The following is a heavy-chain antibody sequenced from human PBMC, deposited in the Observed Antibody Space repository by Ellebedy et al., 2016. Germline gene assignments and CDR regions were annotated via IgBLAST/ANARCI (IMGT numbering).Heavy chain of an antibody. V-gene: IGHV2-26*01. CDR1: GFSLSNARMG. D-gene: IGHD6-6*01. CDR2: IFSNDEK. CDR3: ARIIRYSSSGRGGYFDY. Sequence: SGPTLVKPTETLTLTCTVSGFSLSNARMGVSWIRQPPGKALEWLAHIFSNDEKSYSTSLKSRLTISKDTSKSQVVLTMTNMDPVDTATYYCARIIRYSSSGRGGYFDYWGQGTLVTVSS. J-gene: IGHJ4*02.